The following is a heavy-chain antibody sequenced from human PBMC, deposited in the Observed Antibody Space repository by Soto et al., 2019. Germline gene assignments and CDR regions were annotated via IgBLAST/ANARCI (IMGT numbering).Heavy chain of an antibody. J-gene: IGHJ5*02. CDR2: ISAYNGNT. CDR1: GYTFTSYG. CDR3: AREGSSGWSGYFGWFDP. Sequence: QVQLVQSGAEVKKPGASVKVSCKASGYTFTSYGISWVRQAPGQGLEWMGWISAYNGNTNYAQKLQGRVTMTTDTSTSTAYMERRSLRSDDTAVYYCAREGSSGWSGYFGWFDPWGQGTLVTVSS. D-gene: IGHD3-3*01. V-gene: IGHV1-18*04.